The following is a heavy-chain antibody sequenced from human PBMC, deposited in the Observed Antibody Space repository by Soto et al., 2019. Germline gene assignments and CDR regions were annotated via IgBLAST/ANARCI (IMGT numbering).Heavy chain of an antibody. V-gene: IGHV4-34*01. Sequence: SETLSLTCAFYGGSFSGYYWSWIRQPPGKGLEWIGEINHSGSTNYNPSLKSRVTISVDTSKNQFSLRLSSVTAADTAVYYCARLNGYCISTNCHGYYGMDVWGQGTTVTVSS. D-gene: IGHD2-2*03. CDR3: ARLNGYCISTNCHGYYGMDV. CDR2: INHSGST. J-gene: IGHJ6*02. CDR1: GGSFSGYY.